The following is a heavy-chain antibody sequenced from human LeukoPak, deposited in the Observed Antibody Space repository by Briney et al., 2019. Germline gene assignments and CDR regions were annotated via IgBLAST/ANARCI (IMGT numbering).Heavy chain of an antibody. CDR3: ARGALFDY. CDR1: GFNFNDYA. CDR2: ISWNGDNI. J-gene: IGHJ4*02. Sequence: GGSLRLSCAASGFNFNDYAMNWVRQAPGKGLEWVSGISWNGDNIDYADSVKGRFTISRDNAKNSLYLQMNSLRAEDTAVYYCARGALFDYWGQGTLVTVSS. V-gene: IGHV3-9*01.